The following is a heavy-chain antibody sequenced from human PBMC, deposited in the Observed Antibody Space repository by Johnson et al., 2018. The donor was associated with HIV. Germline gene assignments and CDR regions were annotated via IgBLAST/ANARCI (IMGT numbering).Heavy chain of an antibody. Sequence: VPLVESGGGLVQPGGSLRLSCAASGFTVSSNYMSWVRQAPGQGLDWASVINAGGATYYADSVKGRLTCSRDRSKNSLYLQMNSLRAGDTAVYYCARGNKEYSSGWDAFDIWGQGTMVTVSS. CDR2: INAGGAT. V-gene: IGHV3-66*01. CDR1: GFTVSSNY. CDR3: ARGNKEYSSGWDAFDI. D-gene: IGHD6-19*01. J-gene: IGHJ3*02.